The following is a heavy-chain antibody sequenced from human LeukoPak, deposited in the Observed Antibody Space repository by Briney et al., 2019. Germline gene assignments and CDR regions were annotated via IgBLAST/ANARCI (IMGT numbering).Heavy chain of an antibody. J-gene: IGHJ4*02. CDR3: ARVDSSSWYGDY. D-gene: IGHD6-13*01. V-gene: IGHV3-23*01. CDR1: GFAFSNYA. CDR2: FTVSGGNT. Sequence: GGSLRLSCAASGFAFSNYAMSWARQARGGGLEWVSSFTVSGGNTHYADSVKGRFTISRDNAKNSLYLQMNSLRAEDTAVYYCARVDSSSWYGDYWGQGTLVTVSS.